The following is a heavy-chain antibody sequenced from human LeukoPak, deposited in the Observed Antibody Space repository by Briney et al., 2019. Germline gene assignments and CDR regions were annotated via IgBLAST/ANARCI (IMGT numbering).Heavy chain of an antibody. Sequence: RGSLRLSCAASGFTVSSNYMSWVRQAPGKGLEWVSVIYSGGSTYYADSVKGRFTISRDNSKNTLYLQMNSLRAEDTAVYYCARDLRYSGYDERDDAFDIWGQGTTVTVSS. CDR1: GFTVSSNY. J-gene: IGHJ3*02. D-gene: IGHD5-12*01. V-gene: IGHV3-66*02. CDR2: IYSGGST. CDR3: ARDLRYSGYDERDDAFDI.